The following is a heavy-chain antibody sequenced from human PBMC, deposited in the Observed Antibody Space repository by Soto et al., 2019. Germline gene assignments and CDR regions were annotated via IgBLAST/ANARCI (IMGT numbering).Heavy chain of an antibody. J-gene: IGHJ5*02. Sequence: SETLSLTCTVSGGSISSSSYYWGWIRQPPGKGLEWIGSIYYSGSTYYNPSLKSRVTISVDTSKNQFSLKLSSVTAADTAVYYCARRLQELAVAGRGVWFDPWGQGTLVTVSS. V-gene: IGHV4-39*01. D-gene: IGHD6-19*01. CDR3: ARRLQELAVAGRGVWFDP. CDR2: IYYSGST. CDR1: GGSISSSSYY.